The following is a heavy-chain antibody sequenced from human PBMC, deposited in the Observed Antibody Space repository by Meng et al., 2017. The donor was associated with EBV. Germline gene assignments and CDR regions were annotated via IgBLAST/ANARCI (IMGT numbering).Heavy chain of an antibody. V-gene: IGHV1-18*01. CDR2: ISAYNGNT. J-gene: IGHJ4*02. CDR1: GYTFTSYG. CDR3: ARGLDYFDS. Sequence: QVEVLQYGAGVKKPGALVKAHGNASGYTFTSYGISWWRQGPGQGLEWMGWISAYNGNTNYAQKLQGRVTRTTGTSTSTAYIELRSLRSDDTDVYYCARGLDYFDSWGQGTLVTVSS.